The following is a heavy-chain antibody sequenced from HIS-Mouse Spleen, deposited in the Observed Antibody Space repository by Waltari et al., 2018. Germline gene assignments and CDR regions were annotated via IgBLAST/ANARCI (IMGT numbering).Heavy chain of an antibody. CDR2: INYSGVT. V-gene: IGHV4-39*07. CDR1: GGSISSSSYY. Sequence: QLQLQESGPGLVKPSETLSLTCTVSGGSISSSSYYWGWIRQPPGKGLEWIGSINYSGVTYSNPDLKSRGTISVDTSKNQFSLKLSSVTAADTAVYYCAREIPYSSSWYDWYFDLWGRGTLVTVSS. J-gene: IGHJ2*01. D-gene: IGHD6-13*01. CDR3: AREIPYSSSWYDWYFDL.